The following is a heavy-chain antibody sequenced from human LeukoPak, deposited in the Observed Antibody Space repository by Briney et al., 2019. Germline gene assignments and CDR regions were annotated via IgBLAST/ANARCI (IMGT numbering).Heavy chain of an antibody. Sequence: GGSLRLSCAVSGFTFSSYSMNWVRQAPGKGLEWVSYISSSSSTIYYADSVKSRFTISRDNSKNTLYLQMTSLRSEDTAVYYCAKDRRGYCSGGSCYYNFDYWGQGTLVTVSS. D-gene: IGHD2-15*01. V-gene: IGHV3-48*01. CDR3: AKDRRGYCSGGSCYYNFDY. CDR1: GFTFSSYS. J-gene: IGHJ4*02. CDR2: ISSSSSTI.